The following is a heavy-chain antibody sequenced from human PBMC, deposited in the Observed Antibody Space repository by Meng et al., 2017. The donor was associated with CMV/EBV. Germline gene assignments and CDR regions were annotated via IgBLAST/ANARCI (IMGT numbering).Heavy chain of an antibody. D-gene: IGHD5-12*01. Sequence: GGSLRLSCAASGFTFSSYWMSWVRQAPGKGLEWVSYISSSGSTIYYADSVKGRFTISRDNAKNSLYLQMNSLRAEDTAVYYCARRYSGYDFDYWGQGTLVTVSS. J-gene: IGHJ4*02. CDR2: ISSSGSTI. V-gene: IGHV3-48*04. CDR3: ARRYSGYDFDY. CDR1: GFTFSSYW.